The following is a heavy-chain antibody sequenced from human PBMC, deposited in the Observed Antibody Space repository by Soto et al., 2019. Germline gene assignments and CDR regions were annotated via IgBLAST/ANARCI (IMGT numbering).Heavy chain of an antibody. J-gene: IGHJ4*02. CDR3: ARQIYDSDTGPNFQYYFDS. CDR2: IDPSDSQT. D-gene: IGHD3-22*01. CDR1: GYTFTTYW. Sequence: GESLKISCEVSGYTFTTYWIAWVRQKPGKGLEWMGRIDPSDSQTYYSPSFRGHVTISATKSITTVFLQWSSLRASDTAMYYCARQIYDSDTGPNFQYYFDSWGQGTPVTVSS. V-gene: IGHV5-10-1*01.